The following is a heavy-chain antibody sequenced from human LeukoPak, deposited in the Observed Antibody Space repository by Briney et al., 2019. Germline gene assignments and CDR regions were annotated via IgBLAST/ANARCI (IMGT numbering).Heavy chain of an antibody. CDR3: ARGYSYGWGDYYYMDV. CDR2: ISWNSGSI. D-gene: IGHD5-18*01. CDR1: GFTFDDYA. Sequence: GRSLRLSCAASGFTFDDYAMHWVRQAPGKGLEWVSGISWNSGSIGYADSVRGRFTISRGNAKNSLYLQMNSLRAEDTALYYCARGYSYGWGDYYYMDVWGKGTTVTVSS. V-gene: IGHV3-9*01. J-gene: IGHJ6*03.